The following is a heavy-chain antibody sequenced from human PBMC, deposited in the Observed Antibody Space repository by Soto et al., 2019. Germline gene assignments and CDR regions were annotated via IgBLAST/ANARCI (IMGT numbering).Heavy chain of an antibody. CDR1: GFTFSSYG. D-gene: IGHD5-12*01. V-gene: IGHV3-33*01. J-gene: IGHJ4*02. Sequence: QVQLVESGGGVVQPGRSLRLSCAASGFTFSSYGMHWVRQAPGKGLEWVAVIWYDGSNKYYADSVKGRFTISRDNSKNTLYLQMHSLRAEDTAVYYCARDRRLLSGYDFAGFDYWGQGTLVTVSS. CDR2: IWYDGSNK. CDR3: ARDRRLLSGYDFAGFDY.